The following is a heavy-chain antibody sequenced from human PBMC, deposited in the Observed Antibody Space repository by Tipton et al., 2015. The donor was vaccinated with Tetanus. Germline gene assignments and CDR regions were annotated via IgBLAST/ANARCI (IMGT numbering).Heavy chain of an antibody. CDR1: GGSMKSYY. Sequence: TLSLTCRVSGGSMKSYYWSWIRQPPGKGLEWIGYIFDTGSTNYNPSLKSRVTMSVDTSKNQFSLHLTSVTAADTAVYYCARHSGWYNFFTGVDAWGQGTAVTVSS. CDR2: IFDTGST. CDR3: ARHSGWYNFFTGVDA. J-gene: IGHJ6*02. V-gene: IGHV4-59*01. D-gene: IGHD6-19*01.